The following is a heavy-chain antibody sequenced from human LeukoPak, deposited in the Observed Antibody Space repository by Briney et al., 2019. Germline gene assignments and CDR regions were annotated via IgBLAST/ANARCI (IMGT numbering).Heavy chain of an antibody. D-gene: IGHD4-17*01. CDR3: ARADDYGDYGPLGY. Sequence: GASVKVSCKASGYTFTGYYMHWVRQAPGQGLEWVGWINPKNGGSNYAQKFQGRVTMTRDRSISTAYMELSRLTSDDTAVYYCARADDYGDYGPLGYWGQGTLVTVSS. J-gene: IGHJ4*02. CDR2: INPKNGGS. CDR1: GYTFTGYY. V-gene: IGHV1-2*02.